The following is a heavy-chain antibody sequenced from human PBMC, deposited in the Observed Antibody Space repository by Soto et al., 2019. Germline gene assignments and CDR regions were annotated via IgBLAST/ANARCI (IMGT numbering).Heavy chain of an antibody. CDR2: ISGSGGST. V-gene: IGHV3-23*01. J-gene: IGHJ5*02. Sequence: GGSLRLSCAASGFTFSSYAMSWVRQAPGKGLEWVSAISGSGGSTYYADSVKGRFTISRDNSKNTLYLQMNSLRAEDTAVYYCARPSPRGIAGGGLDPWGQGTLVTVSS. CDR1: GFTFSSYA. D-gene: IGHD6-13*01. CDR3: ARPSPRGIAGGGLDP.